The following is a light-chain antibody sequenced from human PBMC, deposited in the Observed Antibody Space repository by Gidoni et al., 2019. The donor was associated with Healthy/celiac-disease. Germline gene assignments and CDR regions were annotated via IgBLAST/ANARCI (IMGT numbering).Light chain of an antibody. V-gene: IGKV1-8*01. Sequence: AIRMTQSPSSFSASTGDRVTITCRASQGISSYLAWYQQKPGKAPKLLIYAASRFSGSGSGTDFTLTISCLQSEDFATYYCQQYYSYPRTFXPXTKVDIK. CDR1: QGISSY. CDR3: QQYYSYPRT. CDR2: A. J-gene: IGKJ3*01.